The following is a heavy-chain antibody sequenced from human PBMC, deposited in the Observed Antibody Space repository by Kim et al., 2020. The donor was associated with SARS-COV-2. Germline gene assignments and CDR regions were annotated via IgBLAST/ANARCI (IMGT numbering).Heavy chain of an antibody. Sequence: KNAQKSQGRVAGTRDTSASTVYLELSRLTSEDTAVYYCARHVSGLSFDSWGQGTLVTVSS. J-gene: IGHJ4*02. CDR3: ARHVSGLSFDS. D-gene: IGHD6-25*01. V-gene: IGHV1-3*01.